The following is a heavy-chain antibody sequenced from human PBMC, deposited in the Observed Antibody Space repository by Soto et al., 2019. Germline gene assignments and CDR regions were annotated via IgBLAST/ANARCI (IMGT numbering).Heavy chain of an antibody. D-gene: IGHD2-2*01. CDR1: GGSISSSNW. J-gene: IGHJ6*02. CDR3: ARDRLIPAASTLYYYYGMDV. Sequence: QVQLQESGPGLVKPSGTLSLTCAVSGGSISSSNWWSWVRQPPGKGLEWIGEIYHSGSTNYNPSLKSRVTISVDKSKNQFSLKLSSVTAADTAVYYCARDRLIPAASTLYYYYGMDVWGQGTTVTVSS. CDR2: IYHSGST. V-gene: IGHV4-4*02.